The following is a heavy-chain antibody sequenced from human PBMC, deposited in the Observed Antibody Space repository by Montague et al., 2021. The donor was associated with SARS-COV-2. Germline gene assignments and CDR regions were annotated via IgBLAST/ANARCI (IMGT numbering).Heavy chain of an antibody. J-gene: IGHJ6*02. D-gene: IGHD3-10*01. CDR3: AGRSSTMVRGVVDYYGMDV. Sequence: SETLSLTCTVSGGSISSSSYYWGWIRQPPGKGLEWIGSIYYSGSTYYDPSLKSRVTISVDTSMNQFSLKLSSVTAADTAVYYCAGRSSTMVRGVVDYYGMDVWGQGTTVTVSS. V-gene: IGHV4-39*01. CDR1: GGSISSSSYY. CDR2: IYYSGST.